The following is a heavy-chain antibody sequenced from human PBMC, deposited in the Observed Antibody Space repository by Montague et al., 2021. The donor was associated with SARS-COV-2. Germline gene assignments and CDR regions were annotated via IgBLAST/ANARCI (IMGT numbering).Heavy chain of an antibody. V-gene: IGHV4-34*01. D-gene: IGHD3-22*01. CDR1: DGSFSDYS. CDR3: AGGRQHINMVVVVVTGGEYYFDF. J-gene: IGHJ4*02. Sequence: SETLSLTCAVYDGSFSDYSWTWIRQPPGKGLEWIGEINHRGSTNYNPSLKSRVTISADTSKSQFSLKMTSVTAADTAVYYCAGGRQHINMVVVVVTGGEYYFDFWGQGTLVAVSS. CDR2: INHRGST.